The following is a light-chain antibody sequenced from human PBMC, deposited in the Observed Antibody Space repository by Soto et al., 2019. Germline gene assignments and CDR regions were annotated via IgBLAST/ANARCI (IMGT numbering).Light chain of an antibody. J-gene: IGLJ1*01. V-gene: IGLV2-23*01. CDR1: SSDFGYHDL. Sequence: QSVLTQPASVSGSPEQSITISCTGTSSDFGYHDLVSWYQQLPGEAPKLLIYEGSKRPSGVSNRFSGSKSGNTASLTISALQAEDEADYYCCSSPDGGSFVFGTGTKLTVL. CDR2: EGS. CDR3: CSSPDGGSFV.